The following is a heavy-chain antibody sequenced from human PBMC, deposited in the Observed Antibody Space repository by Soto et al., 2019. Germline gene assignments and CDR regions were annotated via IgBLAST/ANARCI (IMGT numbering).Heavy chain of an antibody. V-gene: IGHV6-1*01. D-gene: IGHD6-6*01. J-gene: IGHJ6*02. CDR2: TYYRSKWYN. CDR3: ARKVQAARLHYYGMDV. Sequence: SQTLSLTCAISGDSVSSNSAAWNWIRQSPSRGLEWLGRTYYRSKWYNDYAVSVKSRITINPDTSKNRFSLQLNSVTPEDTAVYYCARKVQAARLHYYGMDVWGQGTTVTVSS. CDR1: GDSVSSNSAA.